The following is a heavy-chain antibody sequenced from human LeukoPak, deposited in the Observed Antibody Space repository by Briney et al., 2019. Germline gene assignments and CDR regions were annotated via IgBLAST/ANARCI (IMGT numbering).Heavy chain of an antibody. D-gene: IGHD3-10*01. V-gene: IGHV4-4*07. Sequence: ETLSLTCTVSGGSISSYYWSWFRQPAGKGLEWIGRIYTSGSTNYNPSLKSRVTMSVDTSKNQFSLKLSSVTAADTTVYYCAREGPLLWFGEISNWFDPWSQGTLVNVSS. CDR2: IYTSGST. CDR3: AREGPLLWFGEISNWFDP. CDR1: GGSISSYY. J-gene: IGHJ5*02.